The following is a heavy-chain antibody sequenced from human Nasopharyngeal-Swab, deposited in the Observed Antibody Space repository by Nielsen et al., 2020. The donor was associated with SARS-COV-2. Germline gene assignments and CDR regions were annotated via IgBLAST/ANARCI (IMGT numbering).Heavy chain of an antibody. V-gene: IGHV4-59*01. Sequence: SETLSLTCTVPGGSISSYCWSWIRQPPGKGLEWIGYIYYNGSTNYNPSLKSRVTISVDTSKNQLSLKLSSVTAADTAVYYCARGRIAARPDYFDYWGQGTLVTVSS. CDR1: GGSISSYC. CDR2: IYYNGST. J-gene: IGHJ4*02. CDR3: ARGRIAARPDYFDY. D-gene: IGHD6-6*01.